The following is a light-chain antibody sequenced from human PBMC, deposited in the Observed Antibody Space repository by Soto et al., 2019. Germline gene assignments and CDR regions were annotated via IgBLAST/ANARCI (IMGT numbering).Light chain of an antibody. V-gene: IGLV1-40*01. CDR3: QSYDSRLRWV. CDR1: SSNMGSGLH. Sequence: QSVLTQPPSVSGAPGQRVTISCTGSSSNMGSGLHVQWFQQLPGTAPKLLIYGDNIRPSGVPDRFSGSKSGISASLAVTGLQADDEADYYCQSYDSRLRWVFGVGTKLNVL. J-gene: IGLJ3*02. CDR2: GDN.